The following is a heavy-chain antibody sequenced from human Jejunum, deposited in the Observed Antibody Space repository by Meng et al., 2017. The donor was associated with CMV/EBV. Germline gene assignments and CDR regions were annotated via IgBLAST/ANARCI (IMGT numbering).Heavy chain of an antibody. CDR2: IRSKGYGGTT. CDR3: ARDRPNYNYCSSDDCSTGGDNYYVMDV. Sequence: APGRGLEWIGIIRSKGYGGTTEYAAAVKGRFTSSRDESKSIAYLQMNSLKTEDTAVYYCARDRPNYNYCSSDDCSTGGDNYYVMDVWGQGTTVTVSS. V-gene: IGHV3-49*02. J-gene: IGHJ6*02. D-gene: IGHD2-2*01.